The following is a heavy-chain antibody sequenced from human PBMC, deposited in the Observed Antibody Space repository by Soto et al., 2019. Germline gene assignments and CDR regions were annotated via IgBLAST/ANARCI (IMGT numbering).Heavy chain of an antibody. D-gene: IGHD1-1*01. V-gene: IGHV1-69*01. CDR2: IIPIFGTA. Sequence: QVQLVQSGAEVKKPGSSVKVSCKASGGTFSSYAISWVRQAPGQGLEWMGGIIPIFGTANYAQKFQGRVTITADESTSTAYMELSSLRSEDTAVYYCASGQYTVTLADYYYGMDVWGQGTTVTVSS. CDR3: ASGQYTVTLADYYYGMDV. CDR1: GGTFSSYA. J-gene: IGHJ6*02.